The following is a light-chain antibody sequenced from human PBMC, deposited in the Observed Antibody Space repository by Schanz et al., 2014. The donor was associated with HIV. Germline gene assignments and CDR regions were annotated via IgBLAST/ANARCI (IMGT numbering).Light chain of an antibody. CDR3: AAWDDSLNGWV. CDR1: SSNIGSNT. V-gene: IGLV1-44*01. Sequence: QSVLTQPPSASGTPGQRVTISCSGSSSNIGSNTVNWYQQLPGTAPKLLIYSNNQRPSGVPDRFSGSTSGTSASLVISGLQSEDEADYYCAAWDDSLNGWVFGGGTKLTVL. J-gene: IGLJ3*02. CDR2: SNN.